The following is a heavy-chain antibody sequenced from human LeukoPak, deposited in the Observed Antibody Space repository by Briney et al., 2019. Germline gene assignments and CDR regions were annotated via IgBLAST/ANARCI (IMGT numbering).Heavy chain of an antibody. Sequence: GESLKISCKISGYKLTNNWIGWVRQMPGKGLEWMGIIYPGDSDTRYSPSFQGQVTISADKSINTAYLQWSSLKASDTAMYYCARHVGIAVVPDRYFDLWGRGTLVTVSS. CDR3: ARHVGIAVVPDRYFDL. CDR2: IYPGDSDT. CDR1: GYKLTNNW. J-gene: IGHJ2*01. D-gene: IGHD3-22*01. V-gene: IGHV5-51*01.